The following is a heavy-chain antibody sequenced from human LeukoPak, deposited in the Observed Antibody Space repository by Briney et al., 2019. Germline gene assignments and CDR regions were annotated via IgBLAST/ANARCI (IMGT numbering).Heavy chain of an antibody. Sequence: SVKVSFKASGGTFSSYAISWVRQAPGQVLEWMGRIIPIFGTANYAQKFQGRVTITTDESTSTAYMELSSLRSEDTAVYYCARPSRTGYSSGWFDYWGQGTLVTVAS. J-gene: IGHJ4*02. D-gene: IGHD6-19*01. V-gene: IGHV1-69*05. CDR2: IIPIFGTA. CDR3: ARPSRTGYSSGWFDY. CDR1: GGTFSSYA.